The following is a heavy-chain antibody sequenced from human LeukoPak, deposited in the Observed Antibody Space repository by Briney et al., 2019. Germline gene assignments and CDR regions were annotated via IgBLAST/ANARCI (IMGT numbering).Heavy chain of an antibody. V-gene: IGHV3-23*01. J-gene: IGHJ4*02. CDR3: AKVPRDGYNLYFDY. Sequence: GGSLRLSCAASGFSFSNYAMNWVSQGPGKGLEWVSGISGSGGSTYYADSVKGRFTISRDKSKNTLYLQMNSLRAEDTAVYYCAKVPRDGYNLYFDYWGQGTLVTVSS. D-gene: IGHD5-24*01. CDR1: GFSFSNYA. CDR2: ISGSGGST.